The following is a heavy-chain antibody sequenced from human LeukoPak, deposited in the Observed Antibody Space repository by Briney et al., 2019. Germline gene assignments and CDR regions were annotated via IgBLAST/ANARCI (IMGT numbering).Heavy chain of an antibody. CDR1: GGSISSGGSY. CDR2: IYYSGST. V-gene: IGHV4-31*03. Sequence: PSETLSLTCTVSGGSISSGGSYWSWIRQHPGKGLEWIGYIYYSGSTYYNPSLKSRVTISVDTSKNQFSLKLSSVTAADTAVYYCARAITYYYGSGSPYYFDYWGQGTLVTVSS. CDR3: ARAITYYYGSGSPYYFDY. J-gene: IGHJ4*02. D-gene: IGHD3-10*01.